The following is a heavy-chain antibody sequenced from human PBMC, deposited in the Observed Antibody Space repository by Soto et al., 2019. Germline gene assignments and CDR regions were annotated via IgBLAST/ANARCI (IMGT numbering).Heavy chain of an antibody. CDR3: ARDTQVVTMVRGVPPFDY. Sequence: ASVKVSCKASGYTFTSYGSSWVRQAPGQGLEWMGWISAYNGNTNYAQKLQGRVTMTTDTSTSTAYMELRSLRSDDTAVYYCARDTQVVTMVRGVPPFDYWGQGTLVTVSS. V-gene: IGHV1-18*01. CDR1: GYTFTSYG. D-gene: IGHD3-10*01. CDR2: ISAYNGNT. J-gene: IGHJ4*02.